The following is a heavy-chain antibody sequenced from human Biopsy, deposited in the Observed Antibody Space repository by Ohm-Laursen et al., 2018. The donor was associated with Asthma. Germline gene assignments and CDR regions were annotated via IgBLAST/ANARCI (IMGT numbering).Heavy chain of an antibody. D-gene: IGHD3-22*01. CDR1: GFAVSRDH. CDR2: IYSGGTS. V-gene: IGHV3-53*01. CDR3: ARGDSSNWSHYYFDY. J-gene: IGHJ4*02. Sequence: SLRLSCSASGFAVSRDHMFWVRQAPGKGLEWVSVIYSGGTSHAADSVKGRFTISRDYSKNTLYLQMHSLRAEDTAVYYCARGDSSNWSHYYFDYWGQGTLVTVSS.